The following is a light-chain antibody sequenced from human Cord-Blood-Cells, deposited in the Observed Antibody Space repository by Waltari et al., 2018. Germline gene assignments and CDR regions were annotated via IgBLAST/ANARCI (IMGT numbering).Light chain of an antibody. Sequence: DIQMTQSPSSLSASVGDRVTITCRASQSISSYLTWYQQKPGKAPKLLIYAASSLQSGVPSRCSSSGSGTEVTLTISSLLPEDFATYYCQQRYSTLSLTFGGGTKVEIK. J-gene: IGKJ4*01. CDR1: QSISSY. CDR2: AAS. V-gene: IGKV1-39*01. CDR3: QQRYSTLSLT.